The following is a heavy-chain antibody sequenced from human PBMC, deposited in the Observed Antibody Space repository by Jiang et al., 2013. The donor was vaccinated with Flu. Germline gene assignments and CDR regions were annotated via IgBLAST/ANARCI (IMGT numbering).Heavy chain of an antibody. CDR1: GFSFRSYG. V-gene: IGHV3-30*03. J-gene: IGHJ4*02. Sequence: VQLVESGGGVVQPGRSLRLSCAASGFSFRSYGMHWVRQSPGKGLEWVAVISYNERQTYYADSIKGRFTISRDNSKNMLYLQMNSLRDEDTAVYYCAREGLGYSNSFDFWGQGTLVTVSS. D-gene: IGHD4-11*01. CDR3: AREGLGYSNSFDF. CDR2: ISYNERQT.